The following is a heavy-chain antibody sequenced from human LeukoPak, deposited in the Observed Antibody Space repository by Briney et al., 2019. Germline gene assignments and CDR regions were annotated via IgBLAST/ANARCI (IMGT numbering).Heavy chain of an antibody. J-gene: IGHJ4*02. D-gene: IGHD5-12*01. CDR2: IYYRGTT. Sequence: SETLSLTCTVSGDSIDSYYWSWIRQPPGKGLEWIGYIYYRGTTSYNPFLKSRVTISVDTSKNQFSLKLNSVTAADTAVYYCAKLPRSGGYDHFVYWGQ. CDR3: AKLPRSGGYDHFVY. V-gene: IGHV4-59*12. CDR1: GDSIDSYY.